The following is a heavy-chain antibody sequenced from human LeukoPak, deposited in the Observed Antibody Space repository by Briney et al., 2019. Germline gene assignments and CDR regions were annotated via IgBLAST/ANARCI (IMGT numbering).Heavy chain of an antibody. Sequence: SETLSLTCTVSDGSISSYYWGWIRHPPGKGLEWIGYIYYSGTNYNPSLKSRVTISVDTSKNQFSLKLSSVTAADTAVYYCARMGLGYCSGGSCPNWFDPWGQGTLVTVSS. CDR1: DGSISSYY. J-gene: IGHJ5*02. V-gene: IGHV4-59*12. CDR3: ARMGLGYCSGGSCPNWFDP. D-gene: IGHD2-15*01. CDR2: IYYSGT.